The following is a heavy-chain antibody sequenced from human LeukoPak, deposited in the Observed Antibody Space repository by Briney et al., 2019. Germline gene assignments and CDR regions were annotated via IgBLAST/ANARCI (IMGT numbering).Heavy chain of an antibody. J-gene: IGHJ4*02. Sequence: VGSLRLSCAASGFTFSSYSLNWLRQAPGKRLKWVSFISSSSITIYYADSVKGRFTISRDNAEKSLYLQMNSLRAEDTAVYYCARDRGGSYSAIDYWGQGTLVTVSS. D-gene: IGHD2-15*01. CDR3: ARDRGGSYSAIDY. V-gene: IGHV3-48*04. CDR1: GFTFSSYS. CDR2: ISSSSITI.